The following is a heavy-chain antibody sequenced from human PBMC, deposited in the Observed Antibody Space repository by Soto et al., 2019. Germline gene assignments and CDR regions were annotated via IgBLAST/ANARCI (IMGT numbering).Heavy chain of an antibody. CDR2: IYYSGST. CDR1: GGSISSGGYY. V-gene: IGHV4-31*03. CDR3: ARGGVVVPAATILGAFDI. Sequence: SETLSLTCTVPGGSISSGGYYWSWIRQHPGKGLEWIGYIYYSGSTYYNPSLKSRVTISVDTSKNQFSLKLSSVTAADTAVYYCARGGVVVPAATILGAFDIWGQGTMVTVSS. D-gene: IGHD2-2*01. J-gene: IGHJ3*02.